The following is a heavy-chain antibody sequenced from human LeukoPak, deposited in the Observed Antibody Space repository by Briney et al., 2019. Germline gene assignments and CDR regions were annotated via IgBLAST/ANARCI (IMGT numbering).Heavy chain of an antibody. CDR1: GYTFTSYG. Sequence: GASVKVSCKASGYTFTSYGISWVRQAPGQGLEWMGWISAYNGYTNYAQKLQGRVTMTTDTSTSTAYMELRSLRSDDTAVYYCAVLRISDYYFDYWGQGTLVTVSS. J-gene: IGHJ4*02. V-gene: IGHV1-18*01. D-gene: IGHD3/OR15-3a*01. CDR2: ISAYNGYT. CDR3: AVLRISDYYFDY.